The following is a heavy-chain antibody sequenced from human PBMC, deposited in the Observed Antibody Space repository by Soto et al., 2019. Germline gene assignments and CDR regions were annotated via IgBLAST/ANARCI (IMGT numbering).Heavy chain of an antibody. CDR2: IIPILGIA. D-gene: IGHD6-25*01. V-gene: IGHV1-69*04. Sequence: GASVKVSCKASGCTFSSYTISWVRQAPGQGLEWMGRIIPILGIANYAQKFQGRVTITADKSTSTAYMELSSLRSEDTAVYYCARDRGGGGLVDPWGQGTLVTVSS. CDR3: ARDRGGGGLVDP. J-gene: IGHJ5*02. CDR1: GCTFSSYT.